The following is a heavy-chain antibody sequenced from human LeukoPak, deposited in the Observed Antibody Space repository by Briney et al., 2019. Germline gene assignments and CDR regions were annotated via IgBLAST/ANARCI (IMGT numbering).Heavy chain of an antibody. CDR3: ASLPGPLGWFDP. V-gene: IGHV3-23*01. CDR2: ISGSGGST. D-gene: IGHD3-16*01. CDR1: GFSLSRYW. Sequence: GGSLRLSCAASGFSLSRYWMSWVRQAPGKGLEWVSAISGSGGSTYYADSVKGRFTISRDNFKNTLYLQMNSLRAEDTAVYYCASLPGPLGWFDPWGQGTLVTVSS. J-gene: IGHJ5*02.